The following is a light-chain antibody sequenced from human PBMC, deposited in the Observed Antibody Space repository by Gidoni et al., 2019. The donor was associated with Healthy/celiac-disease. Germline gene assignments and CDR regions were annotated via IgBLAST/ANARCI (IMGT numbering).Light chain of an antibody. V-gene: IGKV3-11*01. CDR1: QSVSSS. Sequence: EIVLTQSPATLSLSPGERATLSCRASQSVSSSLAWYQQKPGQAPRLLIYDASNRATGIPARFSGSGSGTDFTLTISSLEPEDFAVYYCQQRSNWLSITFGQRTRLEIK. CDR2: DAS. CDR3: QQRSNWLSIT. J-gene: IGKJ5*01.